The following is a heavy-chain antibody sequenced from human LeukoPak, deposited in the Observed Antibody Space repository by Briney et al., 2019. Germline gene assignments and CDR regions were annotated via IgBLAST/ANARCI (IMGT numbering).Heavy chain of an antibody. CDR2: ISANNGNT. CDR1: GYTFTSYG. D-gene: IGHD2-15*01. CDR3: ARDLRITVSVAEKMNSGY. Sequence: ASVKVSCKASGYTFTSYGISWVRQAPGHGLEWMGWISANNGNTNYAQKLQGRVTMTTDTSTITAYMELRSLRSDDTAVYYCARDLRITVSVAEKMNSGYWGQGTLVTVSS. V-gene: IGHV1-18*04. J-gene: IGHJ4*02.